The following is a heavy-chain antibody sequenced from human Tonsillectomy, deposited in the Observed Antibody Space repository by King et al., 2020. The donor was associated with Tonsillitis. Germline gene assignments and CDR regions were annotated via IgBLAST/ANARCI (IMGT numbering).Heavy chain of an antibody. D-gene: IGHD3-9*01. Sequence: VQLVESGAEVKKPGASVKVSCKASGYTFTGYYMHWVRQAPGQGLEWMGWINPNSGGTNYARKFQGWVTMTRDLSISTAYMEMSRLSSDDTAVYYCARGQYDILTGYSVNWFDPWGQGTLVIVSS. J-gene: IGHJ5*02. V-gene: IGHV1-2*04. CDR1: GYTFTGYY. CDR3: ARGQYDILTGYSVNWFDP. CDR2: INPNSGGT.